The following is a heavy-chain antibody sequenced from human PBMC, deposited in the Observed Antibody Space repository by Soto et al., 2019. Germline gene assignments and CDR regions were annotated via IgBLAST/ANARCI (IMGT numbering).Heavy chain of an antibody. Sequence: PGGSLRLSCAASGFIFSNFWMSWARQAPGKGLEWVAKMNQDGSSISYVDSVRGRFTISRDNAKNSLFLQMNILRAEDTAVYYCASADSGRNWSAPWGQGTLVTVSS. D-gene: IGHD6-19*01. J-gene: IGHJ5*02. CDR1: GFIFSNFW. CDR2: MNQDGSSI. V-gene: IGHV3-7*01. CDR3: ASADSGRNWSAP.